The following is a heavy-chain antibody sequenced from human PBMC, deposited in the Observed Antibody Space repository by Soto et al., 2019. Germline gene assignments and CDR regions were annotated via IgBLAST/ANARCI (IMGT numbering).Heavy chain of an antibody. CDR1: SGSISSSNW. Sequence: PSETLSLTCAVSSGSISSSNWWSWVRQPPGKGLEWIGEIYHSGSTNYNPSLKSRVTISVDKSKNQFSLKLSSVTAADTAVYYCAARDYSATSWFDPWGQRTLVTVSS. CDR3: AARDYSATSWFDP. CDR2: IYHSGST. J-gene: IGHJ5*02. D-gene: IGHD4-4*01. V-gene: IGHV4-4*02.